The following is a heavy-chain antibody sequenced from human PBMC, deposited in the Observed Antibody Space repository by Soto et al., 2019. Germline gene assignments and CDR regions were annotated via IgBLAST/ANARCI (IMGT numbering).Heavy chain of an antibody. D-gene: IGHD3-10*01. V-gene: IGHV3-9*01. CDR1: GFTFDDYA. J-gene: IGHJ4*02. CDR3: ARDRWFGELFEEYYFDY. Sequence: SGFTFDDYAMHWVRQAPGKVLEWVSGISWNSGSIGYADSVKGRFTISRDNAKNSLYLQMNSLRAEDTALYYCARDRWFGELFEEYYFDYWGQGTLVTVSS. CDR2: ISWNSGSI.